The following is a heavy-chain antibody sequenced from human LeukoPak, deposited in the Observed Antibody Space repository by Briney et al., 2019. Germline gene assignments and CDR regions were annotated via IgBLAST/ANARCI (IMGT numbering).Heavy chain of an antibody. J-gene: IGHJ4*02. V-gene: IGHV3-30*02. CDR1: GFIFRTYA. Sequence: GGSLRLSCAASGFIFRTYAMNWVRQAPGKGLEWVAFIFYNGTDKYADSVKGRFTISRDNSKNTLYLEMNRLRPEDTALYYCAKAGASGSGPIDSWGQGTPVTVSS. CDR3: AKAGASGSGPIDS. CDR2: IFYNGTDK. D-gene: IGHD3-10*01.